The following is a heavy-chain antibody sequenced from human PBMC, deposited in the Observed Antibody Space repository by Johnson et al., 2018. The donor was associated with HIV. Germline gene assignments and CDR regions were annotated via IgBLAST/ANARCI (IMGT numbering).Heavy chain of an antibody. Sequence: QVQLVESGGGVVQPGRSLRLSCAASGFTFSSYAMHWVRQAPGKGLEWVAVISYDGSNKYYADSVKGRFIISRDNSKNTLYLQMNSLRTEDTAMYYCASPELATMDNAFDIWGRGTMVTVSS. CDR1: GFTFSSYA. V-gene: IGHV3-30*04. CDR2: ISYDGSNK. D-gene: IGHD1-14*01. J-gene: IGHJ3*02. CDR3: ASPELATMDNAFDI.